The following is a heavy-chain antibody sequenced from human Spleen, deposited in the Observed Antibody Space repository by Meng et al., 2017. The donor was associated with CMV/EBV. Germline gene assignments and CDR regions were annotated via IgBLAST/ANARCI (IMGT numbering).Heavy chain of an antibody. CDR1: GGSIGSYY. CDR2: FHYSGST. J-gene: IGHJ4*02. CDR3: ARVPPPYCGGDCSDGRYFDY. D-gene: IGHD2-21*01. Sequence: GSLRLSCIVSGGSIGSYYWSWIRQPPGRGLEWIGYFHYSGSTNYNPSLKSRVSISVDPSENQFSLRLRSVTAADTAVYYCARVPPPYCGGDCSDGRYFDYWGQGTLVTVSS. V-gene: IGHV4-59*01.